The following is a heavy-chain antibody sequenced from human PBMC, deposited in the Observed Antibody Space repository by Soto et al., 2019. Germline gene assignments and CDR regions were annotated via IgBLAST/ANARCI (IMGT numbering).Heavy chain of an antibody. CDR2: IIPIFGTA. Sequence: GASVKVSCKASGGTFSSYAISWVRQAPGQGLEWMGGIIPIFGTANYAQKCQGRVTITADESTSTAYMELSSLRSEDTAVYYCAREAPAVDYDSSGYYDYWGQGTLVTVSS. CDR3: AREAPAVDYDSSGYYDY. V-gene: IGHV1-69*13. J-gene: IGHJ4*02. D-gene: IGHD3-22*01. CDR1: GGTFSSYA.